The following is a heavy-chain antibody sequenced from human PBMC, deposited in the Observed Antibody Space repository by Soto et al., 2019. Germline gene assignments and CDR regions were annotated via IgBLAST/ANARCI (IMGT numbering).Heavy chain of an antibody. CDR1: GFTFSSYA. D-gene: IGHD6-19*01. J-gene: IGHJ4*02. V-gene: IGHV3-23*01. CDR3: AKESQQWLVMYDY. CDR2: ISGDGGNT. Sequence: GGSLRLSCAASGFTFSSYAMSWVRQAPGKGLEWVSAISGDGGNTYYADSVKGRFTISRDNSKNTLYLQMNSLRAEDTAVYYCAKESQQWLVMYDYWGQGTLVTVSS.